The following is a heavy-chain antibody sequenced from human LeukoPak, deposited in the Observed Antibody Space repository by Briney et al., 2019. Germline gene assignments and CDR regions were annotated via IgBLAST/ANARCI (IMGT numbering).Heavy chain of an antibody. V-gene: IGHV1-8*02. CDR2: MNPNSGNT. CDR3: ARGLSRCSSGNCYEPNWLDS. CDR1: GYTFTSYA. J-gene: IGHJ5*01. Sequence: ASVKVSCKASGYTFTSYAMNWVRQATGQGLEWMGWMNPNSGNTGYAQKFQGRVTMTRSTSVNTAYMELSSLTSEDTAVYYCARGLSRCSSGNCYEPNWLDSWGQGTLVTVSS. D-gene: IGHD2-2*01.